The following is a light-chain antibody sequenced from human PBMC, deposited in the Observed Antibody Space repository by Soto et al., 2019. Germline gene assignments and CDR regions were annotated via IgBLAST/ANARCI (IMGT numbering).Light chain of an antibody. CDR3: SSYGGRDIFSG. CDR2: EVS. V-gene: IGLV2-8*01. J-gene: IGLJ1*01. Sequence: QSVLPQPPSASGSPGQSVTISCAGTSSDVGGYHYVSWYQQHPGKPPKLVIYEVSKRPSGVPDRFAGSKSGNTASLTVAGLQAEDEADYCCSSYGGRDIFSGFGTGTKLTVL. CDR1: SSDVGGYHY.